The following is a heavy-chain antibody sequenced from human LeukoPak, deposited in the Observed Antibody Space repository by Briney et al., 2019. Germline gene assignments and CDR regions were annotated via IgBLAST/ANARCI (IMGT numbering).Heavy chain of an antibody. CDR3: ARDRGSYYFDY. CDR2: FIPIIGIA. CDR1: VVTLTSYA. V-gene: IGHV1-69*04. J-gene: IGHJ4*02. Sequence: SVKLSRKPSVVTLTSYAISSVPEAPGHGLGWVGRFIPIIGIANYAQKCQGRVTITADKSTSTAYMGLSSLTSEDTAVYYCARDRGSYYFDYWGQGTLVTVSS.